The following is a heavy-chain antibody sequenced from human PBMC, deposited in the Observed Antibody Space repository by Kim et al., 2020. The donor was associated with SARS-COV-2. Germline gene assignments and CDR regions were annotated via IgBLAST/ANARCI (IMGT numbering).Heavy chain of an antibody. Sequence: GGSLRLSCPASGFSFSDYAMSWVRQAPGKGLEWVSTASGSGAITYYSDSVKGRFTISRDNSNNTVFLQMSSLRAEDTATYYCAKEMVIIVAGSRTSWFAPWGQGTLVTVSS. CDR1: GFSFSDYA. CDR3: AKEMVIIVAGSRTSWFAP. V-gene: IGHV3-23*01. J-gene: IGHJ5*02. D-gene: IGHD5-12*01. CDR2: ASGSGAIT.